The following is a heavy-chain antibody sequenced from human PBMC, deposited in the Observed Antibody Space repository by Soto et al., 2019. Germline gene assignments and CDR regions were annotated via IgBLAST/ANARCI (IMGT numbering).Heavy chain of an antibody. CDR1: GGSFSGYY. CDR3: ARDKITGLFDY. Sequence: SETLCLTCAVHGGSFSGYYWTSISQSPGTGLEWIGEINHSGSTNYNPSLKSRVTISVDTSKNQFSLKLTSVTAADTAVYYCARDKITGLFDYWGQGTLVTVS. V-gene: IGHV4-34*01. CDR2: INHSGST. J-gene: IGHJ4*02. D-gene: IGHD2-8*02.